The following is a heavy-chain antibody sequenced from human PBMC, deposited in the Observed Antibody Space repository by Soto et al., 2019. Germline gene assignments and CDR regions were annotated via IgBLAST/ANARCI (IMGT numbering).Heavy chain of an antibody. CDR2: LNTYNGNT. Sequence: QIQLVQSEGEVKKPGASVKVSCKTSGYTFTNYGVTWVRQAPGQGLEWMGWLNTYNGNTKYAQRPQGRVTMTPDTSASTAYVELRSLRADDTAVYYCARSQTPTESDLWGQGTPVTVSS. CDR3: ARSQTPTESDL. CDR1: GYTFTNYG. V-gene: IGHV1-18*01. J-gene: IGHJ4*02. D-gene: IGHD4-4*01.